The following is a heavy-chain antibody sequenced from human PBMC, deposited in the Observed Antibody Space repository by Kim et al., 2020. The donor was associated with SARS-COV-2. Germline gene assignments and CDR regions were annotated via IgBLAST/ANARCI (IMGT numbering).Heavy chain of an antibody. V-gene: IGHV3-74*01. CDR3: ARDWALGMVVGSD. Sequence: GGSLRLSCAASGFTFSRYWMHWVRQAPGKGLVWVSRINSDGSSTSYADSVKGRFTISRDNAKNTLYLQMNSLRAEDTAVYYCARDWALGMVVGSDWGQGTLVTVSS. CDR1: GFTFSRYW. D-gene: IGHD2-21*01. CDR2: INSDGSST. J-gene: IGHJ4*02.